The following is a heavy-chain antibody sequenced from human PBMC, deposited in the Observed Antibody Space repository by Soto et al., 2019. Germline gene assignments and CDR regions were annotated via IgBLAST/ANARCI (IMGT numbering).Heavy chain of an antibody. Sequence: KAGGSLRLSCAASGFTFSSYTMNWVRQAPGKGLEWVSSISSSGSYIHYANSVKGRFTISRDNAKNSLFLQMDSLRAEDTAVYYCARGVETSMDGLNYFDPWGQGTLVTVSS. V-gene: IGHV3-21*01. CDR2: ISSSGSYI. CDR3: ARGVETSMDGLNYFDP. D-gene: IGHD5-18*01. J-gene: IGHJ5*02. CDR1: GFTFSSYT.